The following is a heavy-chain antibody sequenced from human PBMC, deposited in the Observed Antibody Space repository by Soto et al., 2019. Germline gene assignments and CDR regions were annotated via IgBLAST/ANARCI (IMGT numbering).Heavy chain of an antibody. CDR3: AKNGQGLATPPEA. D-gene: IGHD6-19*01. Sequence: EMQLLESGGASVQPGGSLRLSCAASGFSFGTFVMTWFRQAPGGGLEWVASITDSGYTASYAETVEGRFTVSRDNSKNKLHLQMNDLRAEDTATYYCAKNGQGLATPPEAWGQGTLVTVSS. J-gene: IGHJ4*01. CDR2: ITDSGYTA. CDR1: GFSFGTFV. V-gene: IGHV3-23*01.